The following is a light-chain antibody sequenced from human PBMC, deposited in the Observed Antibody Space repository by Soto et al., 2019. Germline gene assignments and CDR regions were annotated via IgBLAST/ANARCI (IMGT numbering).Light chain of an antibody. J-gene: IGLJ1*01. CDR2: EVS. V-gene: IGLV2-14*01. CDR3: NSYATGNTRV. CDR1: SSDIGDYDY. Sequence: QSALAQPASVSGSPGQPITISCTGSSSDIGDYDYVSWYQQHPGKAPKVLISEVSNRPSGVSNRFSGSKSGNTASLTISGLQAEDEADYYCNSYATGNTRVFGTGTKVTVL.